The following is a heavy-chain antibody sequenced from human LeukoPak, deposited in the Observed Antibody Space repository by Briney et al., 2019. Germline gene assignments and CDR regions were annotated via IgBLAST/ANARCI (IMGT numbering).Heavy chain of an antibody. CDR2: IYHSGST. CDR3: ARDPLTGASPDAFDI. J-gene: IGHJ3*02. CDR1: GDSISSSYW. Sequence: SETLPLTCAVSGDSISSSYWWSWVRQPPGKGLEWIGEIYHSGSTNYNPSLKSRVTISVDKSKNQFSLKLTSVTAADTAVYYCARDPLTGASPDAFDIWGQGTMVSVSS. V-gene: IGHV4-4*02. D-gene: IGHD7-27*01.